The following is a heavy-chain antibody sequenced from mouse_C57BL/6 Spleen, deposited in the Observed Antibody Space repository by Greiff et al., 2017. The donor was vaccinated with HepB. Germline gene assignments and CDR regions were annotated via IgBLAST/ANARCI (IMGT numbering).Heavy chain of an antibody. CDR2: IDPSDSET. D-gene: IGHD2-4*01. CDR1: GYTFTSYW. CDR3: ASGDYDYDEGFAY. Sequence: VQLQQPGAELVRPGSSVKLSCKASGYTFTSYWMHWVKQRPIQGLEWIGNIDPSDSETHYNQKFKDKATLTVDKSSSTAYMQLSSLTSEDSAVYYCASGDYDYDEGFAYWGQGTLVTVSA. J-gene: IGHJ3*01. V-gene: IGHV1-52*01.